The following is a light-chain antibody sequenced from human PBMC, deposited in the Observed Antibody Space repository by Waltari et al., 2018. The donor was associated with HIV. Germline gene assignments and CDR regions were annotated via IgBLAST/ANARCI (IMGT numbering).Light chain of an antibody. CDR3: QKYNTAPLT. Sequence: DIQMTQSPSSLSASVGDRVTLTCRASQDIGNALAWYQQRPGKVPSLLIYSASTLQSGVPSRFSGSASGTDFTLTISSLQPEDVATYYCQKYNTAPLTFGPGTKVDIK. J-gene: IGKJ3*01. CDR2: SAS. CDR1: QDIGNA. V-gene: IGKV1-27*01.